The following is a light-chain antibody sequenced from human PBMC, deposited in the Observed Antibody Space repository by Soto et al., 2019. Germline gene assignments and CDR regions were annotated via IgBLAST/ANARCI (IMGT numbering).Light chain of an antibody. V-gene: IGKV3-15*01. CDR2: GAS. CDR3: QQYNNWPRT. CDR1: QSVSSN. J-gene: IGKJ2*02. Sequence: EIVMTQSPATLSVSPGERATLSCRASQSVSSNLAWYQKKPGQAPRLLIYGASTRATGIPARFSGSGSGTEFTLTISSLQSEDFAVYYGQQYNNWPRTCGQGTKLEIK.